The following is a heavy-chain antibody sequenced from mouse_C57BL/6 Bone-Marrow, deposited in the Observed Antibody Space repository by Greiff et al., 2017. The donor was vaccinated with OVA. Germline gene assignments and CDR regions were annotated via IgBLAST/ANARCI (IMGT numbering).Heavy chain of an antibody. CDR3: ARWRGVTVVGSYWYFDV. Sequence: QVQLQQSGAELVKPGASVKISCKASGYAFSSYWMNWVKQRPGKGLEWIGQIYPGDGDTNYNGKFKGKATLTADKSSSTAYMQLSSLTSEDSAVYVCARWRGVTVVGSYWYFDVWGTGTTVTVSS. CDR1: GYAFSSYW. V-gene: IGHV1-80*01. D-gene: IGHD1-1*01. J-gene: IGHJ1*03. CDR2: IYPGDGDT.